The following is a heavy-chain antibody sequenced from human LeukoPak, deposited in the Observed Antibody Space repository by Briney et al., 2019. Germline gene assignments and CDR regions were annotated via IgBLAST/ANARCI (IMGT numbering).Heavy chain of an antibody. J-gene: IGHJ6*03. CDR2: IFYSGST. CDR1: GVSISIHY. Sequence: SETLSLTCTVCGVSISIHYWSWLRQPPGKGLEWIGYIFYSGSTNYNPSLKSRVTISVDTSKNQFSLKVSSVTAADTAVYYCARGEYYYYMDVWGKGTTVTVSS. V-gene: IGHV4-59*11. CDR3: ARGEYYYYMDV.